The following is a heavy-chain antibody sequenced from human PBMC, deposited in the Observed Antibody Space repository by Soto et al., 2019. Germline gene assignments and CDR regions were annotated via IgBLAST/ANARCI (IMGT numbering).Heavy chain of an antibody. Sequence: QVQLVESGGGLVKPGGSLRLSCAASGFSFSDYYMSWIRQAPGNGLECGSYITHSGSIIHYADSVKGRFTISRDNTKNSLSLQMNSLRAEDTAVYYCARLAVDGTHYVDNGSQGTLVTVTS. CDR2: ITHSGSII. V-gene: IGHV3-11*01. CDR3: ARLAVDGTHYVDN. CDR1: GFSFSDYY. J-gene: IGHJ4*02. D-gene: IGHD6-19*01.